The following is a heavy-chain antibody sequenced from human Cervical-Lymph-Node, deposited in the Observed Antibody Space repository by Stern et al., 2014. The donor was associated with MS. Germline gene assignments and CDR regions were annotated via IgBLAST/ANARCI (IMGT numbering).Heavy chain of an antibody. J-gene: IGHJ4*02. CDR2: IIPIFGTA. D-gene: IGHD6-13*01. Sequence: VQLVDSGAEVKKPGSSVKVSCKASGGTFSSYAISWVRQAPGQGLEWMGGIIPIFGTANYAQKFQGRVTITADESTSTAYMELSSLRSEDTAVYYCARGNLAAAGTPGGSYTYYFDYWGQGTLVTVSS. CDR1: GGTFSSYA. V-gene: IGHV1-69*01. CDR3: ARGNLAAAGTPGGSYTYYFDY.